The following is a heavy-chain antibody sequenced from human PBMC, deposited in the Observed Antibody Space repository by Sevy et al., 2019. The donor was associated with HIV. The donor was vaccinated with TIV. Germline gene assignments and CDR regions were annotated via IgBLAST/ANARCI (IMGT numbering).Heavy chain of an antibody. CDR3: ARGKLEDYYYYYGMDV. J-gene: IGHJ6*02. CDR2: MNPNSGNT. V-gene: IGHV1-8*01. D-gene: IGHD1-1*01. CDR1: GYTFTSYD. Sequence: ATVKVSCKASGYTFTSYDINWVRQATGQGLEWMGWMNPNSGNTGYAQKFQGRVTMTRNTSINTAYMELSSLRSEDTAVYYCARGKLEDYYYYYGMDVWGQGTTVTVSS.